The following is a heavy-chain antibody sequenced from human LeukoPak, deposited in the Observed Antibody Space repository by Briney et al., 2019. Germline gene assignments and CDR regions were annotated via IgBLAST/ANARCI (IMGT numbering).Heavy chain of an antibody. CDR2: ISYDGSNK. V-gene: IGHV3-30*18. D-gene: IGHD2-21*02. Sequence: GGSLRLSCAASGFTFSSYGMHWVRQAPGKGLEWVAVISYDGSNKYYADSVKGRFTISRDNSKNTLYLQMNSLRAEDTAVYYCAKPPDPYWGGDCYPLRMQYFQHWGQGNLVTVSS. CDR3: AKPPDPYWGGDCYPLRMQYFQH. CDR1: GFTFSSYG. J-gene: IGHJ1*01.